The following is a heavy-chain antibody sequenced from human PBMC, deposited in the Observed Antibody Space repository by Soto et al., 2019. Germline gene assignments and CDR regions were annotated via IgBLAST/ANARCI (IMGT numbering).Heavy chain of an antibody. V-gene: IGHV4-31*11. Sequence: KPSETLSLTCAVYGGSVSSGSYYWSWIRQHPGKGLEWIGYIYYSGSTYYNPSLKSRVTISVDTSKNQFSLRLSSVTAADTAVYYCARAEEQLVFSQVFDYWGQGTLVTVS. CDR2: IYYSGST. J-gene: IGHJ4*02. CDR1: GGSVSSGSYY. D-gene: IGHD6-6*01. CDR3: ARAEEQLVFSQVFDY.